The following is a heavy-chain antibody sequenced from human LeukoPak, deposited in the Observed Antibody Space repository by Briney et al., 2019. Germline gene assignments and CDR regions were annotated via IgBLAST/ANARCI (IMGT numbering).Heavy chain of an antibody. CDR1: GGSISSSSYF. CDR3: ARASWELPYYYYGMDV. CDR2: IYYSGST. D-gene: IGHD1-26*01. J-gene: IGHJ6*02. Sequence: SETLSLTCTVSGGSISSSSYFWGWIRQPPGKGLEWIGSIYYSGSTYYNPSLKSRVTISVDTSKNQFSLKLSSVTAADTAVYYCARASWELPYYYYGMDVWGQGTTVTVSS. V-gene: IGHV4-39*07.